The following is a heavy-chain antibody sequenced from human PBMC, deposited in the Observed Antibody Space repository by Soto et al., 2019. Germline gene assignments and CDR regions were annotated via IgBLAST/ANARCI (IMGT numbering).Heavy chain of an antibody. Sequence: SETLSLTCAVSGYSISSGYYWGWIRQPPGKGLEWIGYIYYSGSTNYNPSLKSRVTISVDTSKNQFSLKLSSVTAADTAVYYCARSNYYRSGSYHYWGQGTLVTVSS. CDR1: GYSISSGYY. CDR3: ARSNYYRSGSYHY. D-gene: IGHD3-10*01. J-gene: IGHJ4*02. CDR2: IYYSGST. V-gene: IGHV4-38-2*01.